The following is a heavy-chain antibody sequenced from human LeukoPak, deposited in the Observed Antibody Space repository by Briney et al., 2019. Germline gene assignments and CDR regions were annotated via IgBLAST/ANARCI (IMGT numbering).Heavy chain of an antibody. CDR1: GGCISSYY. D-gene: IGHD4-23*01. CDR3: AREAGGLRWSDAFDI. J-gene: IGHJ3*02. CDR2: IYTSGST. Sequence: PSETLSLTCTVYGGCISSYYWSWIRQPAGKGLEWIGRIYTSGSTNYNPSLKSRVTMSVDTSKNQFSLKLSSVTAADTAVYYCAREAGGLRWSDAFDIWGQGTMVTVSS. V-gene: IGHV4-4*07.